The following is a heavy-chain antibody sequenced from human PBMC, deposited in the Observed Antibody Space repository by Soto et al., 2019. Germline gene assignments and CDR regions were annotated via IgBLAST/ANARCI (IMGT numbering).Heavy chain of an antibody. CDR2: IYWDDDK. CDR1: GFSLSTSGVG. D-gene: IGHD3-22*01. J-gene: IGHJ4*02. CDR3: AHIYDSSGYSPY. V-gene: IGHV2-5*02. Sequence: QITLKESGPTLVKPTQTLTLTCTFSGFSLSTSGVGVGWIRQPPGKALEWLALIYWDDDKRYSPSLKSRLTTXKXXSKNQVALTMTNMDPVDTATYYCAHIYDSSGYSPYWGQGTLVTVSS.